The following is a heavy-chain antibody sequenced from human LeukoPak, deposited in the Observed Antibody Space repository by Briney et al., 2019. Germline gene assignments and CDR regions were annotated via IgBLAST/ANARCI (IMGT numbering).Heavy chain of an antibody. D-gene: IGHD6-19*01. V-gene: IGHV3-48*03. J-gene: IGHJ4*02. CDR2: ISRGGDEI. CDR1: GFSFSTYE. Sequence: GGSLRLSCAASGFSFSTYEMNWVRQAPGRGLQWISYISRGGDEIYYGDSVKGRFTVSRDNAKNSLYLQMNSLRAEDTAVYYCARVQGIAVAVYFDYWGQGTLVTVSS. CDR3: ARVQGIAVAVYFDY.